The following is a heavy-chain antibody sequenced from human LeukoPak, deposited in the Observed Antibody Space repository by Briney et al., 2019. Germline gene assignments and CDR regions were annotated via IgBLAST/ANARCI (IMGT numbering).Heavy chain of an antibody. CDR1: GFTVSSNY. Sequence: PGGSLRLSCTASGFTVSSNYMSWVRQAPGKGLEWVSVIYSGGTTYYADSVKGRFTISRDNSKNTLYLQVNSLRAEDTAVYYCARGVYGDYWGGFDYWGQGTLVTVSS. CDR2: IYSGGTT. D-gene: IGHD4-17*01. CDR3: ARGVYGDYWGGFDY. J-gene: IGHJ4*02. V-gene: IGHV3-66*01.